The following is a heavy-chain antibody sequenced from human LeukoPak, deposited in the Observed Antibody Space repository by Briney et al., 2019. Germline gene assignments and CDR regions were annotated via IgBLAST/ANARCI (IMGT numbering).Heavy chain of an antibody. CDR2: ISAYNGNT. D-gene: IGHD5-18*01. J-gene: IGHJ5*02. V-gene: IGHV1-18*01. Sequence: ASVKVSCKASGYTFTSYGISWVRQPPGQGREWMGWISAYNGNTNYAQKLQGRVTMTTDTSTTTAYMEMRSLRSDDTAVYYCARDRAAMVTAWFDPWGQGTLVTVSS. CDR1: GYTFTSYG. CDR3: ARDRAAMVTAWFDP.